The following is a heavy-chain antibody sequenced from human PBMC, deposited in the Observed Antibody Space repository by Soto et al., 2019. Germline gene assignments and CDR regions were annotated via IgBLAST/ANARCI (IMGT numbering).Heavy chain of an antibody. Sequence: SQTLSLTCAISGDSVSSNSATWNWIRQSPSRGLEWLGRTYYRSKWYNDYAVSVKSRITINPDTSKNQFSLQLNSVTPEDTAVYFFFRDRYSNRWLVDSWGQGTPVPVSS. J-gene: IGHJ1*01. V-gene: IGHV6-1*01. CDR2: TYYRSKWYN. CDR3: FRDRYSNRWLVDS. D-gene: IGHD6-13*01. CDR1: GDSVSSNSAT.